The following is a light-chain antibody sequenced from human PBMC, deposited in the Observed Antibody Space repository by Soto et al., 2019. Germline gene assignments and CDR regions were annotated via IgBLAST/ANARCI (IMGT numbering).Light chain of an antibody. Sequence: QPVLTQPPSVSGAPGQRVTISCTGSSSNIGAGDDVHWDQQLPGTAPKLLIYGNSNRPSGVPDRFSGSKSGTSASLAITGLQAEDEADYCCQSYDSSLSGHVVFGGGTKLTVL. V-gene: IGLV1-40*01. CDR1: SSNIGAGDD. J-gene: IGLJ2*01. CDR2: GNS. CDR3: QSYDSSLSGHVV.